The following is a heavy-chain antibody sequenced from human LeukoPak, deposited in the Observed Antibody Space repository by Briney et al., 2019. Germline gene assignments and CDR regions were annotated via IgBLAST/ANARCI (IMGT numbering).Heavy chain of an antibody. CDR2: ISYDGSNK. CDR3: AKDIYYYYGMDV. V-gene: IGHV3-30*18. Sequence: GGSLRLSCAASGFTFSSYGMHWVRQAPGKGLEWVAVISYDGSNKYYADSVKGRFTISRDNAKNSLYLQMNSLRAEDTALYYCAKDIYYYYGMDVWGQGTTVTVSS. J-gene: IGHJ6*02. CDR1: GFTFSSYG.